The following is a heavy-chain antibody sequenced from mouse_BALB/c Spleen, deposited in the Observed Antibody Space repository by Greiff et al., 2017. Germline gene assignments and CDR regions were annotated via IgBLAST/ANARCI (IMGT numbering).Heavy chain of an antibody. J-gene: IGHJ3*01. D-gene: IGHD2-3*01. CDR1: GFSLTDYG. Sequence: VKAVESGPGLVAPLQSLSLTCPVSGFSLTDYGVSWIRQPPGKGPEWLGVIWGGGSTYYNSALKSRLSISKDNSKSQVFLKMNSLQTDDTAMYYCAKWGDGYYEFAYWGQGTRVTVSA. CDR2: IWGGGST. CDR3: AKWGDGYYEFAY. V-gene: IGHV2-6-5*01.